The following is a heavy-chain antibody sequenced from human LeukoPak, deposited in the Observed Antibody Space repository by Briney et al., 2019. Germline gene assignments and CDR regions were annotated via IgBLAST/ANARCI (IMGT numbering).Heavy chain of an antibody. J-gene: IGHJ4*02. Sequence: GGSLRLSCAASGFTFSSYETNWVRQAPGKGLEWVSYISSSGSTINYADSVKGRFTISRDNAKNSLYLQMNSLRAEDTAVYYCASAERRYSAYETIDYWGQGTLVTVSS. CDR1: GFTFSSYE. V-gene: IGHV3-48*03. D-gene: IGHD5-12*01. CDR2: ISSSGSTI. CDR3: ASAERRYSAYETIDY.